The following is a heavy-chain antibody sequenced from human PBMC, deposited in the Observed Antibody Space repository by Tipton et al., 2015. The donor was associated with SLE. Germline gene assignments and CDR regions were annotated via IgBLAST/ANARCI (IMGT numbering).Heavy chain of an antibody. D-gene: IGHD3-22*01. CDR1: GGSFSGYY. V-gene: IGHV4-34*01. CDR2: INPSGGT. CDR3: ATSLNYYDSSGPEG. Sequence: LRLSCAVYGGSFSGYYWSWIRQPPGKGLEWIGEINPSGGTKYNPSLKNRVTLSVDSSRNQFSLQLNSVTAADTAVYYCATSLNYYDSSGPEGWGQGTMVTVSS. J-gene: IGHJ3*01.